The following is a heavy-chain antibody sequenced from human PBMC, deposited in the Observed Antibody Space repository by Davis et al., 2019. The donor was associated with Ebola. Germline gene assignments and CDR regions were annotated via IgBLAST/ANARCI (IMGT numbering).Heavy chain of an antibody. V-gene: IGHV3-74*01. D-gene: IGHD5-12*01. J-gene: IGHJ6*02. CDR2: INSDGSST. CDR3: AGNSDVYYYGMDV. CDR1: GFTFSSYW. Sequence: PGGSLRLSCAASGFTFSSYWMHWVRQAPGKGLVWVSRINSDGSSTSYADSVKGRFTISRHNSKNTLYLQMNSLRAEDTAVYYCAGNSDVYYYGMDVWGQGTTVTVSS.